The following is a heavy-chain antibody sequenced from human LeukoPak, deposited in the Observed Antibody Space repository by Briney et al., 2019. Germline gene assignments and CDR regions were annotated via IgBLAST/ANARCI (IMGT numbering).Heavy chain of an antibody. V-gene: IGHV1-2*02. Sequence: ASVKVSCKASGYTFTSYDINWVRQATGQGLEWMGWINPNSGATNFAQKFQGRVSMTRDTSISTAYMELSRLRSDDMAMYYCARGRYCSGGSCYSDWFDPWGQGTLVTVSS. D-gene: IGHD2-15*01. CDR1: GYTFTSYD. CDR3: ARGRYCSGGSCYSDWFDP. CDR2: INPNSGAT. J-gene: IGHJ5*02.